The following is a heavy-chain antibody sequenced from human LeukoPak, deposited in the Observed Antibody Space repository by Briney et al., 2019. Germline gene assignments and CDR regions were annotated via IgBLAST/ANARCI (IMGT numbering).Heavy chain of an antibody. Sequence: PSETLSLTCTVSGGSISSSSYYWGWIRQPPGKGLEWIGSIYYSGSTYYNPSLKSRVTISVDTSKNQFSLKLSSVTAADTAVYYCARVGCSSTSCYTGPYYYYYMDVWGKGTTVTVSS. J-gene: IGHJ6*03. CDR3: ARVGCSSTSCYTGPYYYYYMDV. CDR1: GGSISSSSYY. CDR2: IYYSGST. V-gene: IGHV4-39*07. D-gene: IGHD2-2*02.